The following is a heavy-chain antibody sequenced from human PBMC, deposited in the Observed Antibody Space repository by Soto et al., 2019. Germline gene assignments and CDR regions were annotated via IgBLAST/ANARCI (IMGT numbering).Heavy chain of an antibody. V-gene: IGHV3-30*18. J-gene: IGHJ6*02. D-gene: IGHD6-13*01. Sequence: QVQLVESGGGVVQPGRSLRLSCAASGFTFSSYGMHWVRQAPGKGLEWVAVISHDGSNKYYAASVKGRFTISRDNSKNTLYLQMNSLRAEDTAVYYCEKAKYSSSWYSYGMDVWGQGTTVTVSS. CDR3: EKAKYSSSWYSYGMDV. CDR2: ISHDGSNK. CDR1: GFTFSSYG.